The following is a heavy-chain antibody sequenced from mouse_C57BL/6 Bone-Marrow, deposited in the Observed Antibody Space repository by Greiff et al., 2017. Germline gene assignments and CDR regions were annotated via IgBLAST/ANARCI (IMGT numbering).Heavy chain of an antibody. CDR1: GYTFTSYW. V-gene: IGHV1-50*01. J-gene: IGHJ2*01. Sequence: VQLQQPGAELVKPGASVKLSCKASGYTFTSYWMQWVKQRPGQGLEWIGEIDPSDSYTNYNQKFKGKATLTVDTSSSTAYMQLSSLTSEDSAVYYCARIYYLDYWGQGTTLTVSS. CDR3: ARIYYLDY. CDR2: IDPSDSYT.